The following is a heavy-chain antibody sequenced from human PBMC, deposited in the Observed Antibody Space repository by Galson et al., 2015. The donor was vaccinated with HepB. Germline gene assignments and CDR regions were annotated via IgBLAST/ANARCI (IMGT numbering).Heavy chain of an antibody. V-gene: IGHV3-30*18. CDR2: ISYDGSNK. CDR3: AKDALTTVTQKGYYYYGMDV. D-gene: IGHD4-17*01. Sequence: SLRLSCAASGFTFSNYGMHWVRQAPGEGLEWVAVISYDGSNKYYADSVKGRFTISRDNSKNTLYLQMNSLRAEDTAVYYCAKDALTTVTQKGYYYYGMDVWGQGTTVTVSS. J-gene: IGHJ6*02. CDR1: GFTFSNYG.